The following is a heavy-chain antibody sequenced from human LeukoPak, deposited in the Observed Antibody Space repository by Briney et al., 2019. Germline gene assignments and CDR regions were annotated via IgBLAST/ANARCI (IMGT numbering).Heavy chain of an antibody. J-gene: IGHJ3*02. CDR2: IYYSGST. Sequence: PSETLSLTCTVSGGSISSYYWSWIRQPPGKGLEWIGYIYYSGSTNYNPSLKSRVTISVDTSKNQFSLKLSSVTAADTAVYYCASMQWLAHGDAFDIWGQGTMVTVSS. CDR3: ASMQWLAHGDAFDI. CDR1: GGSISSYY. V-gene: IGHV4-59*01. D-gene: IGHD6-19*01.